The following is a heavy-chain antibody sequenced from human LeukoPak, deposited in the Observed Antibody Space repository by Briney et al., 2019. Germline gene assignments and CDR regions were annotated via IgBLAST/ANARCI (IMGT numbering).Heavy chain of an antibody. CDR3: ARGGALFTFFDS. J-gene: IGHJ4*02. V-gene: IGHV4-61*02. CDR2: IYLSGNT. CDR1: GGSISSDDYY. Sequence: PSETLSLTCTESGGSISSDDYYWNWIRQSAGRGLEWIGRIYLSGNTMYNPSLQSRVRMSIDTSKNQVSLTLKSVTAADTAAYYCARGGALFTFFDSWGQGTQVTVSS.